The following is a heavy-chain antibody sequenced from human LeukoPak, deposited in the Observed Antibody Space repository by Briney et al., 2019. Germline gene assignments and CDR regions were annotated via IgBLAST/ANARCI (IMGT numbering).Heavy chain of an antibody. D-gene: IGHD2-2*01. CDR2: ISSDGSSE. Sequence: PGGSLRLSCAASGFTFSSYGMHWVRQAPGKGLEWVAVISSDGSSENYADSVEGRFTISRDNSKNTLYLQMNTLRAEDTAVYYCAREKYCTITDCLHGRFYFDYWGQETLVTVPS. CDR3: AREKYCTITDCLHGRFYFDY. CDR1: GFTFSSYG. J-gene: IGHJ4*02. V-gene: IGHV3-30*03.